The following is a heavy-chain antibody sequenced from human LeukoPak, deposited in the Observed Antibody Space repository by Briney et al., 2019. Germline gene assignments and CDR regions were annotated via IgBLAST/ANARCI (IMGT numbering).Heavy chain of an antibody. V-gene: IGHV3-23*01. CDR2: ISGSGAET. D-gene: IGHD3-10*01. CDR3: VKGSKGGMIVPGERPKYFHH. J-gene: IGHJ1*01. Sequence: GGSLRLSWAASGFTFSSYGMSWVRQAPGEGLEWVSAISGSGAETNYADSVKGRFTISRDNSKNTLYLQMNSLRVDDTAVYYCVKGSKGGMIVPGERPKYFHHWGQGTLVTVSS. CDR1: GFTFSSYG.